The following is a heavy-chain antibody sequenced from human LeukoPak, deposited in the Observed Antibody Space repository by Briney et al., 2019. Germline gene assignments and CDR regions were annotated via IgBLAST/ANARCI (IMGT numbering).Heavy chain of an antibody. D-gene: IGHD2-8*01. CDR1: GFTFSSYG. V-gene: IGHV3-30*18. CDR3: AKRISIYCTNGVCYRPYYYGMDV. CDR2: ISYDGSNK. J-gene: IGHJ6*02. Sequence: GGSLRLSCAASGFTFSSYGMHWVRQAPGKGLEWVAVISYDGSNKYYADSVKGRFTISRGNSKNTLYLQMNSLRAEDTAVYYCAKRISIYCTNGVCYRPYYYGMDVWGQGTTVTVSS.